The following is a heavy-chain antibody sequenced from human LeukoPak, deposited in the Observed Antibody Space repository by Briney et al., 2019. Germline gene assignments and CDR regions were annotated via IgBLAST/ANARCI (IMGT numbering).Heavy chain of an antibody. J-gene: IGHJ4*02. Sequence: GGSLRLSCAASTSTFGNYWMNWVRQAPGKGLEWVSAISGSGGSTYYADSVKGRFTISRDNSKNTLYLQMNSLRAEDTAVYYCAKRAVAGAYFDYWGQGTLVTVSS. CDR3: AKRAVAGAYFDY. CDR1: TSTFGNYW. D-gene: IGHD6-19*01. V-gene: IGHV3-23*01. CDR2: ISGSGGST.